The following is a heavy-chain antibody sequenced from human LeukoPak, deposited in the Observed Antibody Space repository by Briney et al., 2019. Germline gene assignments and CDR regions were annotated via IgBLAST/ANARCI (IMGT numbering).Heavy chain of an antibody. D-gene: IGHD6-19*01. CDR3: ASLVAGDDAFDI. Sequence: GASVKVSCKASGYTFTSYDINWVRQATGQGLEWMGWMNPNSGNTGYAQKFQGRVTMTRNTSISTAYMELSSLGSEDTAVYYCASLVAGDDAFDIWGQGTMVTVSS. CDR1: GYTFTSYD. J-gene: IGHJ3*02. V-gene: IGHV1-8*01. CDR2: MNPNSGNT.